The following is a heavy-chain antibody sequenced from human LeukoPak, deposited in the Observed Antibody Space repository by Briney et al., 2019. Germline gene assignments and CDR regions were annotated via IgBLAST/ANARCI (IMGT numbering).Heavy chain of an antibody. V-gene: IGHV1-69*05. J-gene: IGHJ5*02. Sequence: SVKVSCKASGYTFTSYGISWVRQAPGQGLEWMGGIIPIFGTANYAQKFQGRVTITTDESTSTAYMELSSLRSEDTAVYYCARTGHPNYYDSSGYYYGDWFDPWGQGTLVTVSS. CDR3: ARTGHPNYYDSSGYYYGDWFDP. CDR1: GYTFTSYG. D-gene: IGHD3-22*01. CDR2: IIPIFGTA.